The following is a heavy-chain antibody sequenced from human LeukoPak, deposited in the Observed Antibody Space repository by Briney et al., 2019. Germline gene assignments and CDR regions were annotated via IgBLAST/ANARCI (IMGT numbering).Heavy chain of an antibody. Sequence: SQTLSLTCAISGDSVSSNSAAWNWIRQSPSRGLEWLVRTYYRSKWYNDYAVSVKSRITINPDTSKNQFSLQLNSVTPEDTAVYYCASLAAAGEKGVDYWGQGTLVTVSS. J-gene: IGHJ4*02. D-gene: IGHD6-13*01. V-gene: IGHV6-1*01. CDR1: GDSVSSNSAA. CDR3: ASLAAAGEKGVDY. CDR2: TYYRSKWYN.